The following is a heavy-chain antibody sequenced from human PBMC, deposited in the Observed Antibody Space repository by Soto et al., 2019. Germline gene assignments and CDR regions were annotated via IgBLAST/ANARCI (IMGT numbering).Heavy chain of an antibody. D-gene: IGHD5-18*01. Sequence: QVQLVQSGPEVKKPGASVKVSCKASAYTFTSYGISWVRQAPGQGLEWMGWISGYNGQTNYAQKFRGRVTITTDASTSTAYMELRSLRSDDTGTYYCARDGRKQLWVEGLNAMDVWGQGTTVTVSS. J-gene: IGHJ6*02. CDR2: ISGYNGQT. CDR1: AYTFTSYG. CDR3: ARDGRKQLWVEGLNAMDV. V-gene: IGHV1-18*01.